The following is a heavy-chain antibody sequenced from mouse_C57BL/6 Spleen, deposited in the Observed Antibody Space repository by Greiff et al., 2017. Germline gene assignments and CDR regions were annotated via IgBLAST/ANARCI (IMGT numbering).Heavy chain of an antibody. CDR3: ARTLLTYYAMDY. CDR1: GFTFSSYG. Sequence: EVQVVESGGDLVKPGGSLKLSCAASGFTFSSYGMSWVRQTPDKRLEWVATISSGGSYTYYPDSVKGRFTISRDNAKNTLYLQMSSLKSEDTAMYYCARTLLTYYAMDYWGQGTSVTVSS. V-gene: IGHV5-6*01. D-gene: IGHD1-1*01. CDR2: ISSGGSYT. J-gene: IGHJ4*01.